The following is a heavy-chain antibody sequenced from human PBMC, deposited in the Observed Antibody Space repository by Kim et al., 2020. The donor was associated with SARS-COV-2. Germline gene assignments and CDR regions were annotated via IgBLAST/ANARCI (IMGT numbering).Heavy chain of an antibody. Sequence: GGSLRLSCAASGFTFSSYAMSWVRQAPGKGLEWVSAISGSGGSRYYADSVKGRFTISRDNSKNTLYLQMNSLRAEDTAVYYCAKGEWELPRVDYWGQGTLVTVSS. V-gene: IGHV3-23*01. D-gene: IGHD1-26*01. CDR1: GFTFSSYA. CDR2: ISGSGGSR. CDR3: AKGEWELPRVDY. J-gene: IGHJ4*02.